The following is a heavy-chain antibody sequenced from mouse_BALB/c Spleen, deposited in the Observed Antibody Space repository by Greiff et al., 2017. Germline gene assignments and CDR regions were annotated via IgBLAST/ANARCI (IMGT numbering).Heavy chain of an antibody. D-gene: IGHD4-1*01. V-gene: IGHV1-69*02. CDR1: GYTFTSYW. CDR2: IYPSDSYT. CDR3: TGAGTTNWYFDV. Sequence: QVQLQQPGAELVRPGASVKLSCKASGYTFTSYWINWVKQRPGQGLEWIGNIYPSDSYTNYNQKFKDKATLTVDKSSSTAYMQLSSPTSEDSAVYYCTGAGTTNWYFDVWGAGTTVTVSS. J-gene: IGHJ1*01.